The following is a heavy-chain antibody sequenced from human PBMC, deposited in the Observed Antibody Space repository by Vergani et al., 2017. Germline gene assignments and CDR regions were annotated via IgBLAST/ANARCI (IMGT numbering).Heavy chain of an antibody. J-gene: IGHJ4*02. CDR1: GGSISSGAFS. CDR2: IYYSGST. CDR3: ARHVTQDYYNDSDYFDY. Sequence: QLQLQESGSGLVKPSQTLSLNCAASGGSISSGAFSWGWIRQPPGKGLEWIGYIYYSGSTNYNPSLKSRVTISVDTSKNQFSLKLSSVTAADTAIYYCARHVTQDYYNDSDYFDYWGLGTLVTVSS. D-gene: IGHD3-22*01. V-gene: IGHV4-61*08.